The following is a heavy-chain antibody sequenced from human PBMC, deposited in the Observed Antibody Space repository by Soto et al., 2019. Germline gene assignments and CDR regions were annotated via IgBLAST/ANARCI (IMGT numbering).Heavy chain of an antibody. CDR1: GYTFTSYY. D-gene: IGHD2-8*01. Sequence: QVQLVQSGAEVKKPGASVKVSCKASGYTFTSYYMHWVRQAPGQGLEWMGIINPRGGSTSYAQKYQGRVTMTRDTSTRTVYMELSSLRSEDTAVYYCARDRLKGSDYWGQGTLVTVSS. CDR3: ARDRLKGSDY. J-gene: IGHJ4*02. CDR2: INPRGGST. V-gene: IGHV1-46*01.